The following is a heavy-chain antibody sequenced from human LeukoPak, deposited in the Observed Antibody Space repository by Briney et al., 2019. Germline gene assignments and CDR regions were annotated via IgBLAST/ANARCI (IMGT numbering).Heavy chain of an antibody. Sequence: SETLSLTCAVYGGSFSGYYWNWIRQPPGKGLEWIGEINHSGSTNYNPSLKSRVTISVDTSKNQFSLKLSPVTAADTAVYYCARDRGFDYWGQGTLVTVSS. J-gene: IGHJ4*02. CDR3: ARDRGFDY. CDR2: INHSGST. CDR1: GGSFSGYY. V-gene: IGHV4-34*01.